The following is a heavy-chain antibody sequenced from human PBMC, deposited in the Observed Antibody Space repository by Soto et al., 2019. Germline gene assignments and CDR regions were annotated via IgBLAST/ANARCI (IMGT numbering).Heavy chain of an antibody. J-gene: IGHJ3*01. D-gene: IGHD4-17*01. Sequence: PGGSLRLSCAASGFTFSSYAMSWVRQAPGKGLEWVSAISGSGGSTYYADSVKGRFTISRDNSKNTLYLQMNSLRAEDTALYYCAKGGLTDYVRLWVDVWGQGTMVTVSS. CDR2: ISGSGGST. V-gene: IGHV3-23*01. CDR1: GFTFSSYA. CDR3: AKGGLTDYVRLWVDV.